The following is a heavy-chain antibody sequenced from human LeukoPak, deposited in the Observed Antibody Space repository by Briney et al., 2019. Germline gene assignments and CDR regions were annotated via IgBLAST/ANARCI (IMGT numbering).Heavy chain of an antibody. D-gene: IGHD3-10*01. V-gene: IGHV1-2*02. J-gene: IGHJ6*03. CDR3: ARDLYGSGIQEDYYYYMDV. CDR2: INPNSGGT. CDR1: GYTFTGYY. Sequence: GASVKVSCKASGYTFTGYYMHWVRQAPGQGLEWMGWINPNSGGTNYAQKLQGRVTMTTDTSTSTAYMELRSLRSDDTAVYYCARDLYGSGIQEDYYYYMDVWGKGTTVTISS.